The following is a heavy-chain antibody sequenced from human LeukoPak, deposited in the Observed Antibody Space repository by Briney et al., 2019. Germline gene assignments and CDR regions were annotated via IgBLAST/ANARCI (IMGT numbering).Heavy chain of an antibody. D-gene: IGHD3-22*01. Sequence: GGSLRLSCAASGFTFSNYGMNWVRQAPGKGLECVSYISSGSSTIYYADSVKGRFTISGDNAENLLYLQMNSLRAEDTAVYYCARDYYDSSGDYWGQGTLVTVSS. J-gene: IGHJ4*02. CDR2: ISSGSSTI. V-gene: IGHV3-48*01. CDR1: GFTFSNYG. CDR3: ARDYYDSSGDY.